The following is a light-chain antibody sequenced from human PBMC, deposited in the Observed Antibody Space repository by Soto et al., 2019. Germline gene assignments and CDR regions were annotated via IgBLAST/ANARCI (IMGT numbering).Light chain of an antibody. CDR3: QQRSSWPIT. V-gene: IGKV3-15*01. CDR2: GAS. Sequence: EVVMTQSPATLSVSPGERATLSCRASQSISSDLAWYQQKPGQAPRLLIYGASTRASDIPARFSGSGSGTEFTLTISSLQSEDFAVYYCQQRSSWPITFGQGTRLEIK. J-gene: IGKJ5*01. CDR1: QSISSD.